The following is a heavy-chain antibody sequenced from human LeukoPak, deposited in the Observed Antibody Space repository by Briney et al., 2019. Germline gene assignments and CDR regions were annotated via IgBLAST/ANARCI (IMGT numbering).Heavy chain of an antibody. CDR1: GFTFSGST. J-gene: IGHJ6*02. CDR2: IRSKANSYAT. CDR3: TRGGHNNYYDGMDV. Sequence: GGSLRLSCAASGFTFSGSTMHWVRQASGKGLEWVGRIRSKANSYATAYAASVKGRFTISRDGSKNTAFLQMNSLKAEDTAVYYCTRGGHNNYYDGMDVWGQGTTVIVSS. V-gene: IGHV3-73*01. D-gene: IGHD5-24*01.